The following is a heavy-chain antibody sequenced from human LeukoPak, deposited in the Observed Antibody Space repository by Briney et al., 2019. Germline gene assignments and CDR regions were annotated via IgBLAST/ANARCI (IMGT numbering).Heavy chain of an antibody. J-gene: IGHJ4*02. CDR2: ISAYNGNT. CDR3: ARDSRPYYDILTGNFDY. V-gene: IGHV1-18*01. D-gene: IGHD3-9*01. CDR1: GYTFTSYG. Sequence: GASVKVSCKASGYTFTSYGISWVRQAPGQGLEWMGWISAYNGNTNYAQKLQGRVTMTTDTSTSTAYMELRSLRSDDTAVYYCARDSRPYYDILTGNFDYWGQGTLVTVSS.